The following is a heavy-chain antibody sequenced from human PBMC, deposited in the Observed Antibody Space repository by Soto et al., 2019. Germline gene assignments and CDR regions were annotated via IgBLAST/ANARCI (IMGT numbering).Heavy chain of an antibody. CDR1: GFTFSSYG. V-gene: IGHV3-30*18. CDR2: ISYDGSSK. CDR3: AKDLWVYSNYATTFDP. D-gene: IGHD4-4*01. J-gene: IGHJ5*02. Sequence: GGSLRLSCAASGFTFSSYGMHWVRQAPGKGLEWVAVISYDGSSKYYADSVKGRFTISRDNSKNTLYLQMNSLRAEDTAVYYCAKDLWVYSNYATTFDPWGQGTLVTVSS.